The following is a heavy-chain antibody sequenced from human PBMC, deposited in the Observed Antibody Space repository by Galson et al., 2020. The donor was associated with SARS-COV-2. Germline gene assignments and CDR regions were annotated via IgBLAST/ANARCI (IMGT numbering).Heavy chain of an antibody. D-gene: IGHD3-22*01. CDR2: FDPEDGET. CDR1: GYTLTELS. Sequence: ASVKVSCKVSGYTLTELSMHWVRQAPGKGLEWMGGFDPEDGETIYAQKFQGRVTMTEDTSTDTAYMELSSMRSEDTAVYYCATATPITMTGWFDSWGQGTLVTVSS. J-gene: IGHJ5*01. CDR3: ATATPITMTGWFDS. V-gene: IGHV1-24*01.